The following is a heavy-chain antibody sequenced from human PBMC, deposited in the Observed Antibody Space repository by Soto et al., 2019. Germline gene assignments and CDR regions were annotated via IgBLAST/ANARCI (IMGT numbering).Heavy chain of an antibody. CDR3: ARASLRYFDWLPHYYYYGMDV. Sequence: GGSLRLSCAASGFTFSSYGMHWVRQAPGKGLEWVAVIWYDGSNKYYADSVKGRFTISRDNSKNTLYLQMNSLRAEDTAVYYCARASLRYFDWLPHYYYYGMDVWGQGTTVTVSS. J-gene: IGHJ6*02. CDR2: IWYDGSNK. D-gene: IGHD3-9*01. CDR1: GFTFSSYG. V-gene: IGHV3-33*01.